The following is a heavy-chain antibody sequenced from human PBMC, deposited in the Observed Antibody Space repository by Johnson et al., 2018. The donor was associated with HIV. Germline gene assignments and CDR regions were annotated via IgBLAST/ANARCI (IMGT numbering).Heavy chain of an antibody. Sequence: EQLVESGGGLVQPGGSLRLSCAASGFTFSSYAMHWVRQAPGKELEYVSAISSDGGSSYSANSVKGRFTISRDNSKNTLFLQMGSLRAEDMAVYYCARAPEVRGVDAFDVWGQGTVVTVSS. CDR3: ARAPEVRGVDAFDV. D-gene: IGHD3-10*01. J-gene: IGHJ3*01. V-gene: IGHV3-64*01. CDR1: GFTFSSYA. CDR2: ISSDGGSS.